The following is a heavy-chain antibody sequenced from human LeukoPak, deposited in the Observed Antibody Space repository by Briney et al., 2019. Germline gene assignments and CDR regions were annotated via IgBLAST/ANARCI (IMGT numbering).Heavy chain of an antibody. D-gene: IGHD3-16*01. V-gene: IGHV3-23*01. CDR2: ISGSGGST. CDR3: ATELHDDGGGVDY. CDR1: GFTFSTYA. J-gene: IGHJ4*02. Sequence: SGGSLRLSCAVSGFTFSTYAMNWVRQAPGKGLEWVSGISGSGGSTYYADSVKGRFTISRDNSKKALYLQMHSLRAEDTALYYCATELHDDGGGVDYWGQGALVTVSS.